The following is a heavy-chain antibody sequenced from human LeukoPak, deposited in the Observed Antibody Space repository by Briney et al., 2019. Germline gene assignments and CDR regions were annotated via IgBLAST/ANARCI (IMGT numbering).Heavy chain of an antibody. CDR3: AFEGLWLRSAFDY. D-gene: IGHD5-12*01. CDR2: FDPEDGET. Sequence: ASVKVSCKVSGYTLTELSMHWVGQAPGKGREWVGGFDPEDGETIYAQKFQGRVTMTEDTSTDTAYMELSSLRSEDTAVYYCAFEGLWLRSAFDYWGQGTLVTVSS. J-gene: IGHJ4*02. CDR1: GYTLTELS. V-gene: IGHV1-24*01.